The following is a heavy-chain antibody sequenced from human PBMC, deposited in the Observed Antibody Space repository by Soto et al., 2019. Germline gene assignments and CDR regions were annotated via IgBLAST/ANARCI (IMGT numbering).Heavy chain of an antibody. V-gene: IGHV2-26*01. CDR1: GFSLSNARMG. CDR3: ARIIRDDYGDYYARASDGYYYYGMDV. D-gene: IGHD4-17*01. Sequence: QVTLKESGPVLVNPTETLTLTCTVSGFSLSNARMGVSWIRQPPGKALEWLAHIFSNDEKSYSTSLKSRLTISKDTSKSQVVLTMTNMDPVDTATYYCARIIRDDYGDYYARASDGYYYYGMDVWGQGTTVTVSS. J-gene: IGHJ6*02. CDR2: IFSNDEK.